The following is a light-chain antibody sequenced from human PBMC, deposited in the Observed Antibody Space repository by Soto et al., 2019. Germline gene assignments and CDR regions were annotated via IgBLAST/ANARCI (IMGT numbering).Light chain of an antibody. CDR3: ESWDDSLYGAV. Sequence: QSVLTQPPSASGTPGQRVTISCSGRSSNIGANPINWYQQLPGTAPKLLIYNNDKRPSGVPDRFSASKSGTSASLASSGLQSEDEADYYCESWDDSLYGAVLGGGTKLTVL. CDR1: SSNIGANP. CDR2: NND. V-gene: IGLV1-44*01. J-gene: IGLJ2*01.